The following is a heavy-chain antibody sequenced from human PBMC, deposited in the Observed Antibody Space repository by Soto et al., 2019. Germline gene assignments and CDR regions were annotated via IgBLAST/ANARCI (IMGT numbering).Heavy chain of an antibody. CDR1: GGSISDFY. V-gene: IGHV4-59*01. CDR3: ARDQNYYDSSGPGSLDAFDI. J-gene: IGHJ3*02. CDR2: IYYSGST. Sequence: SETLSLTCTVSGGSISDFYWSWIRQPPGKGLEWIGYIYYSGSTNYNPSLKSRVTISVDTSKNQFSLNLRSMSPADTAVYYCARDQNYYDSSGPGSLDAFDIWGQGTMVT. D-gene: IGHD3-22*01.